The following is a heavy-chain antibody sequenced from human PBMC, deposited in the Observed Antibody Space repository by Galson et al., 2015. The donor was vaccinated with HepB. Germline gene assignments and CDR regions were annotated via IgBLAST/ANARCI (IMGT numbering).Heavy chain of an antibody. J-gene: IGHJ6*03. CDR2: MNTNAGKP. V-gene: IGHV7-4-1*02. CDR3: ARPPLRFLDWLPYYDYYYMDV. Sequence: SCKASGYTITDYVVNWVRQAPGQGLEWMGWMNTNAGKPTYAPGFAGRFVFSLDTSVTTAYLQISSLETDDTAVYYCARPPLRFLDWLPYYDYYYMDVWGEGTTVTVSS. CDR1: GYTITDYV. D-gene: IGHD3-3*01.